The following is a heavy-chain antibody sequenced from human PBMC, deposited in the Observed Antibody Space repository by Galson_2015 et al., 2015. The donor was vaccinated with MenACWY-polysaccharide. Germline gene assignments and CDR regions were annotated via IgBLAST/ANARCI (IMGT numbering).Heavy chain of an antibody. CDR3: ARGGKYYYDSSGYLNWFDP. CDR1: GYTFTSYD. Sequence: SVKVSCKASGYTFTSYDINWVRQTTGHGLEWMGWMNPNSGNTGYAQKFQGRVTMTRNTSISTAYMDLSSLRSEDTAVYYCARGGKYYYDSSGYLNWFDPWGQGTLVTVSS. CDR2: MNPNSGNT. J-gene: IGHJ5*02. V-gene: IGHV1-8*01. D-gene: IGHD3-22*01.